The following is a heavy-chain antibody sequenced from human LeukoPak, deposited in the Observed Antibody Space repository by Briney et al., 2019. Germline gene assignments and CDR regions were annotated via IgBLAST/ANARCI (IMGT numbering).Heavy chain of an antibody. CDR1: GGSISSSNYY. CDR3: ARVGLFYDSSGFSY. J-gene: IGHJ4*02. Sequence: SETLSLTCTVSGGSISSSNYYWGWIRQPPGKGLEWIGNIYYSGSTYYNPSLKSRVTISVDTSKNQFSLKLSSVTATDTAVYYCARVGLFYDSSGFSYWGQGTLVTVSS. CDR2: IYYSGST. D-gene: IGHD3-22*01. V-gene: IGHV4-39*07.